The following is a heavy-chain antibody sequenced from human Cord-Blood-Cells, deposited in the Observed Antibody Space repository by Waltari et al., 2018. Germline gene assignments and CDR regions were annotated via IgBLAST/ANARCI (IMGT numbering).Heavy chain of an antibody. CDR3: ARGAEDFWICYFPAECFQH. Sequence: SSYAISWVRPVPGQGLEWMGGMIPIFGRANYAQKFQGRVTITAEESTRTAYMELGSVASEDTAVYYCARGAEDFWICYFPAECFQHWGQGTLVTVSS. CDR2: MIPIFGRA. D-gene: IGHD3-3*01. CDR1: SSYA. J-gene: IGHJ1*01. V-gene: IGHV1-69*01.